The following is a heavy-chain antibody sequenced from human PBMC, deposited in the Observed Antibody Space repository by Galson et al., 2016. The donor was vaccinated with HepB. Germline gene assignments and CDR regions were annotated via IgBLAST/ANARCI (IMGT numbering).Heavy chain of an antibody. V-gene: IGHV3-49*03. Sequence: SLRLSCATSGFNFGDYGMTWLRQAPGKGLEWLGFIRTTAYGGTVDYAASVKGRFTISRDDSKSIAYLQMNRLKTEGTAVYYCTKDRSAFEAWGQGTVVTVTS. CDR3: TKDRSAFEA. CDR1: GFNFGDYG. J-gene: IGHJ5*02. CDR2: IRTTAYGGTV.